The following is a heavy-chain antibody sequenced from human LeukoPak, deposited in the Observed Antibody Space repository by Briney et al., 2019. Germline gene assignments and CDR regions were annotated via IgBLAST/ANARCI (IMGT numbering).Heavy chain of an antibody. V-gene: IGHV5-51*01. D-gene: IGHD1-26*01. CDR2: IYPGDSDT. Sequence: GESLKISCKGPEYSFTSYWIGWVRQMPGKGLEWMGIIYPGDSDTRYSPSFQGQVTVSADKSISTAYLQWSSLKASDTAMYYCATLPATARATLDYWGQGTLVTVSS. J-gene: IGHJ4*02. CDR3: ATLPATARATLDY. CDR1: EYSFTSYW.